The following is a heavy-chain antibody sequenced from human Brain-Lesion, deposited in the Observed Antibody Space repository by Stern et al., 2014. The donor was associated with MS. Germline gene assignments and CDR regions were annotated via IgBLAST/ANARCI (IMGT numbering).Heavy chain of an antibody. CDR1: GGSVSSTSYA. V-gene: IGHV4-39*01. J-gene: IGHJ5*02. CDR3: AGEEDIRYCSGGSCTGNWFDP. D-gene: IGHD2-15*01. CDR2: IYYSGNP. Sequence: QVQLVESGPGLVKPSETLSLTCTVAGGSVSSTSYAWAWIRQPPGKGLEWIGAIYYSGNPYYSPSLKSRPTISLDTSKNSFFLHLRSVTAADTAVYYCAGEEDIRYCSGGSCTGNWFDPWGQGTLVTVSS.